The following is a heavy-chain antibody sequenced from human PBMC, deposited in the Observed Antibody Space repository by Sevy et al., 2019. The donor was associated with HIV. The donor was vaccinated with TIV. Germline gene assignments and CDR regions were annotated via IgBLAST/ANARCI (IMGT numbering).Heavy chain of an antibody. J-gene: IGHJ3*02. V-gene: IGHV3-30-3*01. Sequence: GGSLRLSCAASGFTFSSYAMHWVRQAPGKGLEWVAVISYDGSNKYYADSVKGRFTISRDNSKNTLYLQMNSLRAEDTAVYYCAKDFLVLRFLEWFSGGFDIWGQGTMVTVSS. CDR3: AKDFLVLRFLEWFSGGFDI. CDR1: GFTFSSYA. CDR2: ISYDGSNK. D-gene: IGHD3-3*01.